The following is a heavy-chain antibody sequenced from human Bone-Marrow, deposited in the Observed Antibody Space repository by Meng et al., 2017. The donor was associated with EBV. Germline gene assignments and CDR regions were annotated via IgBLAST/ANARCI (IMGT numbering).Heavy chain of an antibody. V-gene: IGHV1-3*01. Sequence: QVQLVQSGLEVKKPGASVKVSCKASGYTFTSYAMHWVRQAPGQRLEWMGWINAGNGNTKYSQKFQGRVTITRDTSASTAYMELSSLRSEDTAVYYCARLDSSGLDYWGQGTLVTVSS. CDR2: INAGNGNT. J-gene: IGHJ4*02. CDR1: GYTFTSYA. D-gene: IGHD3-22*01. CDR3: ARLDSSGLDY.